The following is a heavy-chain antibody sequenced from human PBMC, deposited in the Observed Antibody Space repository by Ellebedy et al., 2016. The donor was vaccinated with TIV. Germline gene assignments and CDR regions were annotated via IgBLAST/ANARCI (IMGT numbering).Heavy chain of an antibody. J-gene: IGHJ3*02. CDR1: GDSVSSNAVA. Sequence: SQTLSLTCAISGDSVSSNAVAWHWIRQSPSGGLEWLGRTYYRSKWYNEYAVSVKSRITINPDTSKNQFSLQLNSLTPEDQALYYCVRGARGAFDIWGQGTMVTVSS. CDR2: TYYRSKWYN. V-gene: IGHV6-1*01. CDR3: VRGARGAFDI.